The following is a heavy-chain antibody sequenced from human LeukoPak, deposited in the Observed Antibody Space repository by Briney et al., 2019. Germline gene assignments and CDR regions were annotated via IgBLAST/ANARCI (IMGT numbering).Heavy chain of an antibody. V-gene: IGHV3-30*02. J-gene: IGHJ6*03. D-gene: IGHD5-18*01. CDR2: IQYDGSNK. CDR3: AKDDTGRYYYYMDV. CDR1: GFTFDDYA. Sequence: GGSLRLSCAASGFTFDDYAMHWVRQAPGKGLEWVAFIQYDGSNKYYADSVKGRFTISRDNSKNTLYLQMNSLRAEDTAVYYCAKDDTGRYYYYMDVWGKGTTVTISS.